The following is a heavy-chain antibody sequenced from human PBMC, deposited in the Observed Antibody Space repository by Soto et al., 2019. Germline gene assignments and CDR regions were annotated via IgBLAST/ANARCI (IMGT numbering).Heavy chain of an antibody. CDR3: ASLDGYNWGNFDY. D-gene: IGHD5-12*01. J-gene: IGHJ4*02. V-gene: IGHV1-69*02. CDR1: GGTFSSYT. Sequence: QVQLVQSGAEVKKPGSSVKVSCKASGGTFSSYTISWVRQAPGQGLEWMGRIIPILGIANYAQKFQGRVTITADKSTSTAYMELSSLRSEDMAVYYCASLDGYNWGNFDYWGQGTLVTVSS. CDR2: IIPILGIA.